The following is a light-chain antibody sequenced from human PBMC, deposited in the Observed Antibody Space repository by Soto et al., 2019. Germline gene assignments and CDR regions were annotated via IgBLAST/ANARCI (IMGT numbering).Light chain of an antibody. CDR2: AAS. CDR3: QNYDSAPIT. V-gene: IGKV1-27*01. CDR1: QCISNY. J-gene: IGKJ5*01. Sequence: DIQMTQSPSTLSASLGDRVTITCRASQCISNYLAWYQQKPGKVPKVLIYAASTLQPGVPSRFSGSGSGTDFTLTINSLQPDDIATYYCQNYDSAPITFGQGTRLEIK.